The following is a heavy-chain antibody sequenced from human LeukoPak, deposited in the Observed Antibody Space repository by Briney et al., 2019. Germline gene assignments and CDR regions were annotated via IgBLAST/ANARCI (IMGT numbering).Heavy chain of an antibody. Sequence: ASETLSLTCTVSGDSLSSGSYYRSWIRQPAGEGLEWIGHIDTSGSTNYNHSLKSRVTISVDTSKNQFSLKLSSVTAADTAVYYCAREFGYCTNGVCYRGFDPWGQGTLVTVSS. CDR3: AREFGYCTNGVCYRGFDP. V-gene: IGHV4-61*09. CDR2: IDTSGST. CDR1: GDSLSSGSYY. D-gene: IGHD2-8*01. J-gene: IGHJ5*02.